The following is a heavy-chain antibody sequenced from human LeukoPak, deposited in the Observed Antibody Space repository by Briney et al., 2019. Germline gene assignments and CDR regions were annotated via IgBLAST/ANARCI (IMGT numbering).Heavy chain of an antibody. Sequence: PSETLSLTCTVSGGSISSSSYYWGWIRQPPGKGLEWIGSIYYSGSTYYNPSLKSRVTISVDTSKNQFSLKLSSVTAADTAVYYCARPRPKLGYCSSTSCYRPYYFDYWGQGTLVTVSS. CDR3: ARPRPKLGYCSSTSCYRPYYFDY. CDR2: IYYSGST. D-gene: IGHD2-2*01. V-gene: IGHV4-39*01. CDR1: GGSISSSSYY. J-gene: IGHJ4*02.